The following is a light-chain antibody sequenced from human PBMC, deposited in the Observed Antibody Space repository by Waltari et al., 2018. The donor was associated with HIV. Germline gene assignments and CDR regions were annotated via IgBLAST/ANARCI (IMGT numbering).Light chain of an antibody. CDR1: SYDIGGHHY. Sequence: QSALTQPASVSGSPGQSITISCSGSSYDIGGHHYVSWYQQHPGRPPKLILYAVSSRPSGVSDRFSGSKSGDTASLTISALQAEDEADYFCYSYTSTTSLSVFGTGTKVTVL. CDR2: AVS. J-gene: IGLJ1*01. CDR3: YSYTSTTSLSV. V-gene: IGLV2-14*01.